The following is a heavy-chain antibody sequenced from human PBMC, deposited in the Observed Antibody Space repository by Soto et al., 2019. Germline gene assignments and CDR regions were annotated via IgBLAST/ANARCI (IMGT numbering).Heavy chain of an antibody. D-gene: IGHD3-22*01. CDR3: ARGSYYYDSSGYQSFDY. J-gene: IGHJ4*02. CDR2: INPSGGST. Sequence: GASVKVSCKASGYTFTSYYMHWVRQAPGQGLEWMGIINPSGGSTSYAQKFQGRVTMTRDTSTSTVYMELSSLRSEDTAVYYCARGSYYYDSSGYQSFDYWGQGTLVTVSS. V-gene: IGHV1-46*01. CDR1: GYTFTSYY.